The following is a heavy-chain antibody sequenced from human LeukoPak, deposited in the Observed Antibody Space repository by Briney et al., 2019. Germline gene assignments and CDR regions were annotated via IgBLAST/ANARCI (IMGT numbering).Heavy chain of an antibody. J-gene: IGHJ4*02. V-gene: IGHV4-34*01. CDR1: GGSFSGYY. CDR3: ARGRGVGGSGSYYLIDY. CDR2: INHSGST. D-gene: IGHD3-10*01. Sequence: KPSETLSLTCAVYGGSFSGYYWSWIRQPPGKGLEWIGEINHSGSTNYNPSLKSRVTISVDTFKNQFSLKLSSVTAADTAVYYCARGRGVGGSGSYYLIDYWGQGTLVTVSS.